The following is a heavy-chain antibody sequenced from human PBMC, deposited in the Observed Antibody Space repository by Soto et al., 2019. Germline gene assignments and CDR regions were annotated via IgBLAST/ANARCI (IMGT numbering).Heavy chain of an antibody. Sequence: LRLSSASSGFTVSSHAMNWVRQAPGKGLEWVSYITSTSSTKSYAASVKGPFTIPRDNAKNALYLQMNSLRDEDTAVYCSARRITMVRGAYSYALDGWGQGTTVIVS. V-gene: IGHV3-48*02. D-gene: IGHD3-10*01. CDR2: ITSTSSTK. CDR3: ARRITMVRGAYSYALDG. CDR1: GFTVSSHA. J-gene: IGHJ6*01.